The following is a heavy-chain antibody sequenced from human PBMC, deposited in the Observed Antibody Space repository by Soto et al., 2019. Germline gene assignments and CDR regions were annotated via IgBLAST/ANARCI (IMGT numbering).Heavy chain of an antibody. CDR1: GGSFRGYY. V-gene: IGHV4-34*01. CDR2: INHSGST. CDR3: ARGDPYSGYAY. D-gene: IGHD5-12*01. J-gene: IGHJ4*02. Sequence: SETLSLTCAVYGGSFRGYYWSWIRQPPGKGLEWIGEINHSGSTNYNPSLKSRVTISVDTSKNQFSLKLSSVTAADTAVYYCARGDPYSGYAYWGQGMLVTVSS.